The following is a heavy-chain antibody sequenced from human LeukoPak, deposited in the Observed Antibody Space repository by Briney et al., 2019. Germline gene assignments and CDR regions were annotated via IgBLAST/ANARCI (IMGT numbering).Heavy chain of an antibody. CDR1: GGSISSSSYY. CDR2: IYYSGST. J-gene: IGHJ4*02. Sequence: SETLSLTCTASGGSISSSSYYWGWIRQPPGKGLECIGSIYYSGSTNYNPSLKSRVTISVDTSKNQFSLSLDSVTAADTAVYYCARGLASGYPPIPFDYWGQGTLVTVSS. CDR3: ARGLASGYPPIPFDY. D-gene: IGHD3-3*01. V-gene: IGHV4-39*07.